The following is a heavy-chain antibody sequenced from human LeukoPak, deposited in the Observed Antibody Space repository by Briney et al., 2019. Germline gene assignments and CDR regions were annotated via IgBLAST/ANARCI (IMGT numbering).Heavy chain of an antibody. J-gene: IGHJ5*02. V-gene: IGHV3-53*01. Sequence: PGGSLRLSCAASGFTFSSNYMSWVRQAPGKGLEWVSVIYSGGSTYYADSVKGRFTISRDNSKNTLYLQMNSLRAEDTAVYYCSLGGEVGGVRTNHWGQGTLVTVSS. CDR3: SLGGEVGGVRTNH. D-gene: IGHD1-26*01. CDR2: IYSGGST. CDR1: GFTFSSNY.